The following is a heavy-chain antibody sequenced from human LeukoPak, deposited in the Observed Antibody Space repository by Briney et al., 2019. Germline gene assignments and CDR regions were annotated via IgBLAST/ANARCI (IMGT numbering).Heavy chain of an antibody. J-gene: IGHJ4*02. V-gene: IGHV4-38-2*01. Sequence: SETLSLTCAVSGCSISSGYYWGWIRQPPGKGLEWIGSIYHSGSTYYNPSLKSRVTISVDTSKNQFSLKLSSVTAADTAVYYCARKRADFWSGYCVRYYFDYWGQGTLVTVSS. CDR1: GCSISSGYY. D-gene: IGHD3-3*01. CDR2: IYHSGST. CDR3: ARKRADFWSGYCVRYYFDY.